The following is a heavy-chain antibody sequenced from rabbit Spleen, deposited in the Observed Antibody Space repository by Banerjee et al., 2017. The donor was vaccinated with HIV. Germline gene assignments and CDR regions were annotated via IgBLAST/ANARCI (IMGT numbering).Heavy chain of an antibody. V-gene: IGHV1S40*01. D-gene: IGHD4-2*01. CDR1: GFSLGKNYV. CDR2: INTKSCDT. J-gene: IGHJ6*01. Sequence: QSLEESGGGLVKPGGSLTLTCKASGFSLGKNYVMCWVRQAPGKGLEWIACINTKSCDTFAASGEKGRFTTTKTSSTTVILQTTSPTAADTASYFGARDRAGVTGCNFGLWGPGTLVTVS. CDR3: ARDRAGVTGCNFGL.